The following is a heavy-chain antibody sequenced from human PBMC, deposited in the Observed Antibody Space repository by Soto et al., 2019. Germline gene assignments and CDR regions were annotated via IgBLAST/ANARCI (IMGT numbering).Heavy chain of an antibody. CDR1: GFTFSSYG. Sequence: GGSLRLSCAASGFTFSSYGMHWVRQAPGKGLEWVAVISYDGSNKYYADSVKGRFTISRDNSKNTLYLQMNSLRAEDTAVYYCAKEWLQSRYFDYWGQGTLVTVSS. D-gene: IGHD5-12*01. V-gene: IGHV3-30*18. CDR3: AKEWLQSRYFDY. J-gene: IGHJ4*02. CDR2: ISYDGSNK.